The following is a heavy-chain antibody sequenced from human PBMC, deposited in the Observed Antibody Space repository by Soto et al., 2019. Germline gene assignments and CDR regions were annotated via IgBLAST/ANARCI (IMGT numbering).Heavy chain of an antibody. V-gene: IGHV3-33*01. Sequence: GGSLRLSCAASGFTFSSYGMHWVRQAPGKGLEWVAVIWYDGSNKYYADSVKGRFTISRDNSKNTLYLQMNSLRAEDTAVYYCARERSGWYFDYWGQGTLVTVSS. D-gene: IGHD6-19*01. CDR2: IWYDGSNK. CDR1: GFTFSSYG. J-gene: IGHJ4*02. CDR3: ARERSGWYFDY.